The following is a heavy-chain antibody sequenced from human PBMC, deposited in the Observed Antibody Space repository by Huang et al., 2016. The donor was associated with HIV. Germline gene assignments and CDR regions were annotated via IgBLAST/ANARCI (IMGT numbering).Heavy chain of an antibody. J-gene: IGHJ6*03. Sequence: QLQLQESGPGPVKPSATLSLTCSVSGGSISGSRYYWGWIRQPPGKGLEWIGSIFYRVDGHYIPSLKVRVTIAVDTSKNQFSLKLSSVTAADTAVYYCARGQSGPSQWLASLGNYYYYMDVWGKGTTVTVSS. D-gene: IGHD6-19*01. CDR3: ARGQSGPSQWLASLGNYYYYMDV. V-gene: IGHV4-39*01. CDR2: IFYRVDG. CDR1: GGSISGSRYY.